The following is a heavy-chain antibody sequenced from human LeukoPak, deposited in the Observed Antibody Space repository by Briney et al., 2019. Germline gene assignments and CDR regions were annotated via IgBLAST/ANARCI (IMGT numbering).Heavy chain of an antibody. CDR3: AKTPGYSYGTNYFDY. V-gene: IGHV3-23*01. Sequence: GGSLRLSCAASGFTFSSYAMSWVRQAPGKGPEWVSAISGSGGSTYYADSVKGRFTISRDNSKNTLYLQMNSLRAEDTAVYYCAKTPGYSYGTNYFDYWGQGTLVTVSS. D-gene: IGHD5-18*01. CDR2: ISGSGGST. J-gene: IGHJ4*02. CDR1: GFTFSSYA.